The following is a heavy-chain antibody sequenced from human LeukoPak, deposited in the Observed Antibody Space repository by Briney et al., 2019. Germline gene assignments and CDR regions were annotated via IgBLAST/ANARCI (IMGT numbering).Heavy chain of an antibody. V-gene: IGHV1-69*05. D-gene: IGHD5-24*01. CDR2: IIPIFGTA. CDR1: GGTFSSYA. J-gene: IGHJ3*02. Sequence: SVKVSCKASGGTFSSYAISWVRQAPGQGLEWMGGIIPIFGTANYAQKFQGRVTITTDESTSTAYMELSSLRSEDTAVYYCAGSRDGYKGGAFDIWGQGTMVTVSS. CDR3: AGSRDGYKGGAFDI.